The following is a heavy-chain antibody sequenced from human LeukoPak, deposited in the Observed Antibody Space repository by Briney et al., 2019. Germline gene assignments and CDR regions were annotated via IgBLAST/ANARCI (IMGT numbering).Heavy chain of an antibody. CDR1: GYTFTGYY. V-gene: IGHV1-2*02. D-gene: IGHD6-19*01. CDR2: INPNSGGT. CDR3: AREAVAGPSLFDY. Sequence: GASVKVSCKASGYTFTGYYMHWVRQAPGQGLEWMGWINPNSGGTNYAQKFQGRVTVTRDTSISTAYMELSRLRSDDTAVYYCAREAVAGPSLFDYWGQGTLVTVSS. J-gene: IGHJ4*02.